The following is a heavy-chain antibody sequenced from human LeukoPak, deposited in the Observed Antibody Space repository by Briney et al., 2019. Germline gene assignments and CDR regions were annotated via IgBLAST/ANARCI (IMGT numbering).Heavy chain of an antibody. J-gene: IGHJ2*01. D-gene: IGHD4-11*01. CDR1: GFTFSSYS. V-gene: IGHV3-21*01. CDR3: ARMTTVIYWYFDL. CDR2: ISSSSSYI. Sequence: GGSLRLSCAASGFTFSSYSMNWVRQAPGKGLEWVSSISSSSSYIYYADSVKGRFTISRDNAKNSLYLQMNSLRAEDTAVYYCARMTTVIYWYFDLWGRGTLVTVPS.